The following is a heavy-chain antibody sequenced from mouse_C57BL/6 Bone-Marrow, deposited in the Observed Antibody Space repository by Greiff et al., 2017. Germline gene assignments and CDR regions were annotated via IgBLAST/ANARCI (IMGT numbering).Heavy chain of an antibody. CDR3: ARRNYGNPYWYFDV. CDR2: INSDGGST. CDR1: EYEFPSHD. D-gene: IGHD2-1*01. Sequence: EVKVVESGGGLVQPGESLKLSCESNEYEFPSHDMSWVRKTPEKRLELVAAINSDGGSTYYPDTMERRFIISRDNTKKTLYLQMSSLRSEDTALYYCARRNYGNPYWYFDVWGTGTTVTVSS. J-gene: IGHJ1*03. V-gene: IGHV5-2*01.